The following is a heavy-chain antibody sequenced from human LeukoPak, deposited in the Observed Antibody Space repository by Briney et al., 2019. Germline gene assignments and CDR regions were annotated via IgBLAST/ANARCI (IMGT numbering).Heavy chain of an antibody. V-gene: IGHV1-58*01. D-gene: IGHD1-1*01. CDR1: GFTFSNSA. Sequence: SVKVSCKAFGFTFSNSAVRWVRQARGQRFEWIGWIGVGSGNTNYAERFQERVTITRDMSTSTAYMELSSLRSEDTAVYYCATRGSYPGAHYFDHWGQGTLVTISS. CDR2: IGVGSGNT. CDR3: ATRGSYPGAHYFDH. J-gene: IGHJ4*02.